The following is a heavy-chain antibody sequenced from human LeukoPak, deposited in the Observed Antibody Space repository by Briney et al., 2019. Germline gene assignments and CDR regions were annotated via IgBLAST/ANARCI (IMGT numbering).Heavy chain of an antibody. CDR2: IYYSGST. CDR3: ARGYAYGPNYYFDY. J-gene: IGHJ4*02. Sequence: SETLSLTCSFSGGSISNYYWSWVRQPPRKGLEWIGYIYYSGSTDYNPSLKSRVTISIDTSKNHFSLRLSSVTAADTASYYCARGYAYGPNYYFDYWGQGTLVTVSS. CDR1: GGSISNYY. V-gene: IGHV4-59*01. D-gene: IGHD5-18*01.